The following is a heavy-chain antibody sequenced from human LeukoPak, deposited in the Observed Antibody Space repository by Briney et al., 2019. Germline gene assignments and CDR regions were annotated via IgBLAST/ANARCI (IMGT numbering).Heavy chain of an antibody. D-gene: IGHD2-21*02. Sequence: PGASLRLSCAASGFTFSSYAMSWVRQAPGKGLERVSAISGSGGSTYYADSVKGRFTISRDNSKNTLYLQMNSLRAEDTAVYYCAKDPHIVVVTALVDYWGQGTLVTVSS. V-gene: IGHV3-23*01. CDR2: ISGSGGST. CDR3: AKDPHIVVVTALVDY. J-gene: IGHJ4*02. CDR1: GFTFSSYA.